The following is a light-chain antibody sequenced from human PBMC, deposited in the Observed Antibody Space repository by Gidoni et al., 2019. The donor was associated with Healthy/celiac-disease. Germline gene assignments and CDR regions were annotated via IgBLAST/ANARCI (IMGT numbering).Light chain of an antibody. CDR1: QSISSY. Sequence: DIKMTPSPSSLSASVGDRVTITCRASQSISSYLNWYQQKPGKAPKLLIYAASTLQSGVPSRFSGSGSGTDFTLTISSLQPADFATYYCQQSYSTPLTFGGGTKVEIK. CDR2: AAS. V-gene: IGKV1-39*01. J-gene: IGKJ4*01. CDR3: QQSYSTPLT.